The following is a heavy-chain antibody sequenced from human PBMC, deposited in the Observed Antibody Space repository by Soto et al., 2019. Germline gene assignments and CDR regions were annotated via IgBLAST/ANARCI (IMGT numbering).Heavy chain of an antibody. D-gene: IGHD6-13*01. CDR1: GYSFTSYW. CDR3: ARRHSSSSAFDP. Sequence: GEALKISCKGSGYSFTSYWINWVRQMPGKGLEWMGRIDPSDSYTNYSPSFQGHVTISADKSISTAYLQWSSLKASDTAMYYCARRHSSSSAFDPSGQGTLVTVSS. J-gene: IGHJ5*02. V-gene: IGHV5-10-1*01. CDR2: IDPSDSYT.